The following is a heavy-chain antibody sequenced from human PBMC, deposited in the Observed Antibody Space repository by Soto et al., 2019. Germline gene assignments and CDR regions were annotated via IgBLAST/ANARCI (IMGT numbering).Heavy chain of an antibody. CDR3: ATDSSADAFDI. CDR1: GGSFISYA. Sequence: SVKVSCHAAGGSFISYATIWVRQAPGQGLEWMGGIIPIFGTANYAQKFQGRVTITADESTSTAYMELSSLRSEDTAVYYCATDSSADAFDIWGQGTMVTVSS. J-gene: IGHJ3*02. CDR2: IIPIFGTA. V-gene: IGHV1-69*01. D-gene: IGHD6-6*01.